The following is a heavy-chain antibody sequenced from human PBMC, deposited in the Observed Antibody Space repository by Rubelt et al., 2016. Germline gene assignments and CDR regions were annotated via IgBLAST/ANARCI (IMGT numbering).Heavy chain of an antibody. D-gene: IGHD3-22*01. V-gene: IGHV4-59*01. CDR3: ARITTWFDP. Sequence: QVQLQESGPGLVKPSETLSLTCSVSGGSISSYFWSWIRQPPGKGLEWIGFIYYSGNTSYNPSLKSRVTISVDTSKNQFSLKLSSVTAADTAVYYCARITTWFDPWGQGTLVTVSS. J-gene: IGHJ5*02. CDR2: IYYSGNT. CDR1: GGSISSYF.